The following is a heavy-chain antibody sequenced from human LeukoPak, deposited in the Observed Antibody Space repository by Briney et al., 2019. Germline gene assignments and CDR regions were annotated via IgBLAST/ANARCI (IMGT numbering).Heavy chain of an antibody. D-gene: IGHD3-22*01. CDR3: ARLTYYYDSSGYYYPCYFDY. CDR2: IIPIFGTA. J-gene: IGHJ4*02. Sequence: SVKVSCKASGGTFSSYAISWVRQAPGQGLEWMGGIIPIFGTANYAQKFQGRVTITTDESTSTAYMELSSLRSEDTAVYYCARLTYYYDSSGYYYPCYFDYWGQGTLVTVSS. V-gene: IGHV1-69*05. CDR1: GGTFSSYA.